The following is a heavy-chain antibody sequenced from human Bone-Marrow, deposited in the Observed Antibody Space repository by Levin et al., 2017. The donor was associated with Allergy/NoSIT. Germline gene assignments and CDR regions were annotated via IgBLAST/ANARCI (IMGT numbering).Heavy chain of an antibody. V-gene: IGHV3-73*01. J-gene: IGHJ4*02. CDR1: GFTFSDSA. Sequence: AGGSLRLSCAASGFTFSDSAMHWVRQASGKGLEWVGRIRSKANSYATAYAASAKGRFTISRDDSKNTAYLQMNSLKTEDTAVYYCTSGIIAAAGTNFDYWGQGTLVTVSS. CDR2: IRSKANSYAT. CDR3: TSGIIAAAGTNFDY. D-gene: IGHD6-13*01.